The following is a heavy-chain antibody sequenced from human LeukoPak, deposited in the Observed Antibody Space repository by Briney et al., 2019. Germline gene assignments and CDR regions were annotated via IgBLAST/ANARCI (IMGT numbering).Heavy chain of an antibody. CDR3: ARGLPSIAALSTT. J-gene: IGHJ3*01. D-gene: IGHD6-6*01. CDR1: GGSISGYY. Sequence: SETLSLTCTVSGGSISGYYWSWIRQPPGKGLEWIGNINDSGSTNYNPSLERRVTISVDTSKNQFSLKLTSVTAADRAVYYCARGLPSIAALSTTWGQGTLVTVSS. CDR2: INDSGST. V-gene: IGHV4-59*08.